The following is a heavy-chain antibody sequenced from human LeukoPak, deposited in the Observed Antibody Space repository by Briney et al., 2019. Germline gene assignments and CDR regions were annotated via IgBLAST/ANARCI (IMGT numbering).Heavy chain of an antibody. D-gene: IGHD1-26*01. J-gene: IGHJ6*02. Sequence: GGSLRLSCAASGFTVSSNYMSWVRQAPGKGLEWVSVLYPGGVTYYADSVTDRFTISRDNSKNTLYLQMNSLRAEDTAVYYCARDPRSGSYSGMDAWGQGATVTVSS. V-gene: IGHV3-66*01. CDR3: ARDPRSGSYSGMDA. CDR2: LYPGGVT. CDR1: GFTVSSNY.